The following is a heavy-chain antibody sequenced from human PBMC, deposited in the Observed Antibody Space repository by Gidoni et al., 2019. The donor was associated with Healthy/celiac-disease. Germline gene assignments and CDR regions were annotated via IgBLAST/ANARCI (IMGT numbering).Heavy chain of an antibody. CDR2: ISSRSSYI. CDR3: ARSIAAAGREGGYFDY. CDR1: GFTFSSYR. Sequence: EVQLVESGGGLVKPGGSLRLSCAASGFTFSSYRMNWVRQAPGKGLYWVSSISSRSSYIYYADSVKGRLTISRDNAKNSLYLQMNSLRAEDTAVYYCARSIAAAGREGGYFDYWGQGTLVTVSS. V-gene: IGHV3-21*01. J-gene: IGHJ4*02. D-gene: IGHD6-13*01.